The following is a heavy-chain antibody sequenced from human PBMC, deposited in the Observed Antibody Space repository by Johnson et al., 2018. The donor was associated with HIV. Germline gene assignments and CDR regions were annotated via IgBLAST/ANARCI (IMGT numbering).Heavy chain of an antibody. CDR2: ISFDGGAI. V-gene: IGHV3-30-3*01. CDR1: GFSFNDYA. J-gene: IGHJ3*02. CDR3: ARDRLLWFRELWPHDAFDI. D-gene: IGHD3-10*01. Sequence: QPGRSLRLSCSASGFSFNDYAMHWVRQAPGKGLEWVAVISFDGGAIYYADSVEGRFTISRDNSRETLSLEMNSLRVADTALYYCARDRLLWFRELWPHDAFDIWGQWTMVTVSS.